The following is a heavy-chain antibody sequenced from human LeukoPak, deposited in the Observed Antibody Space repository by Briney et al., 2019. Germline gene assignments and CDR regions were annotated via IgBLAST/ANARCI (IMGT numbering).Heavy chain of an antibody. CDR1: GFTFSSYA. Sequence: GGSLRLSCAASGFTFSSYAMHWVRQAPGKGLEWVAVISYDGSNKYYADSVKGRFTISRDNSKNTLYLQMNSLRTEDTAVYYCAKNFGGDYIRQGGSSGSFSPLEHAFDIWGQGTMVTVSS. V-gene: IGHV3-30-3*02. CDR3: AKNFGGDYIRQGGSSGSFSPLEHAFDI. CDR2: ISYDGSNK. J-gene: IGHJ3*02. D-gene: IGHD1-26*01.